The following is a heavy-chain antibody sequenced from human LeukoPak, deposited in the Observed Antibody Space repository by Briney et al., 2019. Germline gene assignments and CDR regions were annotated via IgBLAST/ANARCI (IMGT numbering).Heavy chain of an antibody. CDR3: ARDQSGYPDY. Sequence: SETLSLTCAVYGGSFSGYYWSWIRQPPGKGLEWIGSIYHSGSTYYNPSLKSRVTISVDTSKNQFSLKLSSVTAADTAVYYCARDQSGYPDYWGQGTLVTVSS. V-gene: IGHV4-34*01. CDR1: GGSFSGYY. CDR2: IYHSGST. J-gene: IGHJ4*02. D-gene: IGHD3-3*01.